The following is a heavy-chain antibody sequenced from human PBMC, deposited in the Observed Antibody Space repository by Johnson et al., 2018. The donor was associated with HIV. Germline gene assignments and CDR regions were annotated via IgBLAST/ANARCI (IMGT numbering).Heavy chain of an antibody. V-gene: IGHV3-23*04. J-gene: IGHJ3*02. Sequence: VQLVESGGGLVQPGGSLRLSCAASGITFSSYAMSWVRQAPGKGLEWVSTLSGSGGRPYYADSVKGRFTIPRDNSKNTLFLQMNSLRAEDTAVYYCAKVVSLDARITMKVVAEPFQGVFDIWGQGTMVTVSS. D-gene: IGHD3-22*01. CDR3: AKVVSLDARITMKVVAEPFQGVFDI. CDR2: LSGSGGRP. CDR1: GITFSSYA.